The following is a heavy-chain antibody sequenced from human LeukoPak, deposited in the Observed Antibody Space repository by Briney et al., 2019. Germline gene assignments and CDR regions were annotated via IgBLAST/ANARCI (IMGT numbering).Heavy chain of an antibody. V-gene: IGHV1-69*13. CDR3: ARGGSGWSFDS. CDR1: GGTFSSYA. D-gene: IGHD6-19*01. Sequence: ASVKVSCKASGGTFSSYATSWVRQAPGQGLEWMGGIIPIFGTGNYAQKFQGRVTITADDSTTTAYMELSSLTYEDTAVYYCARGGSGWSFDSWGQGTLVTVSS. J-gene: IGHJ4*02. CDR2: IIPIFGTG.